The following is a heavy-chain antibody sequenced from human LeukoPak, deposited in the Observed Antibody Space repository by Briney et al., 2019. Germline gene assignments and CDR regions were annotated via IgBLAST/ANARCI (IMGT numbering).Heavy chain of an antibody. V-gene: IGHV3-7*03. CDR1: GFDFSNYW. Sequence: GGSLRLSCAASGFDFSNYWMYWVRQAPGKGLEWVANIKQDGSEKYYVDSVRGRFTISRDNAKNSLSLQMNSLRAEDTAVYYCASDSNYGFFGYWGQGTLVTVSS. J-gene: IGHJ4*02. CDR3: ASDSNYGFFGY. D-gene: IGHD4-11*01. CDR2: IKQDGSEK.